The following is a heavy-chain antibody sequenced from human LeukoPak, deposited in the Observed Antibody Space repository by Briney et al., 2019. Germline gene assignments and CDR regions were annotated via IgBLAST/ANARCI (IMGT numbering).Heavy chain of an antibody. D-gene: IGHD4-11*01. CDR3: AKAGDYSYFDY. CDR2: ISGSDGST. V-gene: IGHV3-23*01. CDR1: GFTFTYYA. J-gene: IGHJ4*02. Sequence: GGSLRLSCAASGFTFTYYAMNWVRQAPGKGRELVSAISGSDGSTYYADSVKGRFTISRDNSKNTLYLQMNSLRAEDTAVYYCAKAGDYSYFDYWGQGTMVTVSS.